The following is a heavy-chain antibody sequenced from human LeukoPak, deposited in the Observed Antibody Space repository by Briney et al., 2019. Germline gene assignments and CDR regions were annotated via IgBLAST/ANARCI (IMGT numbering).Heavy chain of an antibody. CDR1: GFTFSSYS. J-gene: IGHJ4*02. D-gene: IGHD6-6*01. Sequence: GGSLRLSCAASGFTFSSYSMNWVRQAPGKGLEWVSSISGSSSYIYYADSVKGRFTIFRDNAKNSLYLQMNSLRAGDTALYYCARADSNIAAHRIGFDYWGQGTLVTVSS. V-gene: IGHV3-21*01. CDR2: ISGSSSYI. CDR3: ARADSNIAAHRIGFDY.